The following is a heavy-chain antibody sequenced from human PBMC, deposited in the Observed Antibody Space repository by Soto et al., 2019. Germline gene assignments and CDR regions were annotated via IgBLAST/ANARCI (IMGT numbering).Heavy chain of an antibody. CDR1: GGTFSSYA. CDR3: ARVGRAKTPAPYFDY. CDR2: IIPIFGTA. Sequence: SVKVSCKASGGTFSSYAISWVRQAPGQGLEWMGGIIPIFGTANYAQKFQGRVTITADESTSTAYMELSSLRSEDTAVYYCARVGRAKTPAPYFDYWGQGTLVTVSS. D-gene: IGHD1-26*01. V-gene: IGHV1-69*13. J-gene: IGHJ4*02.